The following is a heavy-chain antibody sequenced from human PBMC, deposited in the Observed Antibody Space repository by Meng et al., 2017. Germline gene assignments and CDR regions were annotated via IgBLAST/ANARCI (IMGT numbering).Heavy chain of an antibody. CDR1: GYTFTSYG. V-gene: IGHV1-18*01. CDR2: ISAYNGNT. D-gene: IGHD3-10*01. Sequence: ASVKVSCKASGYTFTSYGISWVRQAPGQGLEWVGWISAYNGNTNYAQKLQGRVTMTTDTSTSTAYMELRSLRSDDTAVYYCARLRGQSMVRGVLSDYWGQGTLVTVSS. CDR3: ARLRGQSMVRGVLSDY. J-gene: IGHJ4*02.